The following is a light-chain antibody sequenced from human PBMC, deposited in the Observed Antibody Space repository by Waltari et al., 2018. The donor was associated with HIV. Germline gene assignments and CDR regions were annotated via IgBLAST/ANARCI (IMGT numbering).Light chain of an antibody. Sequence: QSALTQPASVSGSPGQSITISCTGTSRDIGAYNYVSWYQQHPGKAPNLLIYDVGTRPSGVSDRFSGSKSGNTASLTISGLQSEDEADYHCCAYAGPTGLSEVFGGGTKLTVL. CDR2: DVG. CDR3: CAYAGPTGLSEV. J-gene: IGLJ2*01. CDR1: SRDIGAYNY. V-gene: IGLV2-23*02.